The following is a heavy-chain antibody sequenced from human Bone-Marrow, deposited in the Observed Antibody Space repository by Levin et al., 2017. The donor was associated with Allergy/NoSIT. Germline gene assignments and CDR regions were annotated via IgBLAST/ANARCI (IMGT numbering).Heavy chain of an antibody. Sequence: SQTLSLTCGVSGGSISDSNWWSWVRQPPGEGLEWIGEIYHSLSPNYNPSLKSRVTISLDKSKNQFSLNLRSLTAADTAVYYCAKNYGGGITGDAFDIWGQGTMVTVSS. CDR3: AKNYGGGITGDAFDI. CDR1: GGSISDSNW. V-gene: IGHV4/OR15-8*01. CDR2: IYHSLSP. D-gene: IGHD3-10*01. J-gene: IGHJ3*02.